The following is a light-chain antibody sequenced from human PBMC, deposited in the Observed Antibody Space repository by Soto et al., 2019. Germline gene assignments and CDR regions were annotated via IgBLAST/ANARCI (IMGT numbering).Light chain of an antibody. CDR1: QSVSRY. J-gene: IGKJ4*01. Sequence: DIVLTQSPATLSLSPGERATLSCRASQSVSRYLAWYQQKPGQAPRLLIYDASNRATGIPARFSGSGSGTDFTLTISSLQPDDLATYFCLQYNVYPLTFGGGTKVEIK. V-gene: IGKV3-11*01. CDR3: LQYNVYPLT. CDR2: DAS.